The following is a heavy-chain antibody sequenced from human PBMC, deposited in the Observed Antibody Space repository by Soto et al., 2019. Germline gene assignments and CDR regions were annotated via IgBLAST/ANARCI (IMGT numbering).Heavy chain of an antibody. J-gene: IGHJ4*02. Sequence: EVQLLESGGGLVQPGGSLRLSCAASGFTFSSYAMSWVRQAPWKGLEWVSAISGSGGSTDYADSVKGRFTISRDNSKNTLYLQMNSLRAEDTALYYCAKDLVSIFGVAPDYWGQGTLVTVSS. CDR1: GFTFSSYA. CDR2: ISGSGGST. V-gene: IGHV3-23*01. CDR3: AKDLVSIFGVAPDY. D-gene: IGHD3-3*01.